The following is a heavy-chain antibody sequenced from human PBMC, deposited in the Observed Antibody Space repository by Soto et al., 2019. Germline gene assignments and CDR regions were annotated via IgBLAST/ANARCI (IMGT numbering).Heavy chain of an antibody. D-gene: IGHD4-17*01. V-gene: IGHV3-66*01. CDR1: GFTVSSNY. CDR2: IYSDSST. Sequence: EVQLVESGGGLVQPGGSLRLSCAASGFTVSSNYMSWVRQAPGKGLEWVSVIYSDSSTYYADSVKGRFTISRDNYKNTLYLQMNSLRAEDTAVYYCARDDGLADAFDIWGQGTMVTVSS. CDR3: ARDDGLADAFDI. J-gene: IGHJ3*02.